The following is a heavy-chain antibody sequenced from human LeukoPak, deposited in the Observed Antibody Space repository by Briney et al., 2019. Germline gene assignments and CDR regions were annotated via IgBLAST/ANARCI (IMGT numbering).Heavy chain of an antibody. CDR1: GFTFSNYY. V-gene: IGHV3-7*01. CDR3: ARDPPRVVLRLSDY. J-gene: IGHJ4*02. CDR2: INKDGSEK. Sequence: GGSLRLSCAASGFTFSNYYMSWVRQAPGKGLEWVAHINKDGSEKYYVDSVKGRFTISRDNAKNSLYLQMNSLRVKDTAVYYCARDPPRVVLRLSDYWGQGTLVTVSS. D-gene: IGHD5-12*01.